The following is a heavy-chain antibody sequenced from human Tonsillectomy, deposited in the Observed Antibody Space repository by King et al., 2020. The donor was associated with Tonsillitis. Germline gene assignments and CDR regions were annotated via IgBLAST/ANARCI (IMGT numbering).Heavy chain of an antibody. Sequence: QLQESGPGLVKPSETLSLTCTVSGGSISSSSYYWGWIRQPPGKGLEWIGSIYYSGSTYYNPSLKSRVTISVDTSKNQFSLKLSSVTAADTAVYYCARHLYCSGGSCPLGYWGQGTLVTVSS. CDR1: GGSISSSSYY. CDR2: IYYSGST. J-gene: IGHJ4*02. CDR3: ARHLYCSGGSCPLGY. D-gene: IGHD2-15*01. V-gene: IGHV4-39*01.